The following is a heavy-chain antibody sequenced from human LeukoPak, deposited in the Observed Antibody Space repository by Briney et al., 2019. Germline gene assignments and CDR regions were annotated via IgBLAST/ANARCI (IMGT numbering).Heavy chain of an antibody. J-gene: IGHJ5*02. CDR2: ISSSSSYI. V-gene: IGHV3-21*01. D-gene: IGHD2-2*01. CDR1: GFTFSSYS. CDR3: ARGILPIVVVPAATFEP. Sequence: GGSLRLSCAASGFTFSSYSMNWVRQAPGKGLEWVSSISSSSSYIYYADSVKGRFTISRDNAKGSLYLQMNSLRAEDTAVYYCARGILPIVVVPAATFEPWGQGTLVTVSS.